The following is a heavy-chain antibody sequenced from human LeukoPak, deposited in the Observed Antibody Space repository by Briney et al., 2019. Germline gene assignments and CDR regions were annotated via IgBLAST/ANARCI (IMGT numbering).Heavy chain of an antibody. D-gene: IGHD3-22*01. CDR3: AIYHVNYYDSSGYYDLGWFDP. CDR2: INPNNGGT. Sequence: GASVMVSCKASGYTFTGYYIHWVRQAPGQGLEWMGWINPNNGGTNYTQRFQGRVTMTRDTSISTAYMELSRLRSDDTAVYYCAIYHVNYYDSSGYYDLGWFDPWGQGTLVTVSS. V-gene: IGHV1-2*02. J-gene: IGHJ5*02. CDR1: GYTFTGYY.